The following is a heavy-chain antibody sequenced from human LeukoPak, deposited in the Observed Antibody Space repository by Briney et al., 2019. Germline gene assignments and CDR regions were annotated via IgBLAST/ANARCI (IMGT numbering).Heavy chain of an antibody. D-gene: IGHD3-10*01. CDR2: IYHSGST. CDR3: ARGDTMVRGVINY. J-gene: IGHJ4*02. V-gene: IGHV4-38-2*02. Sequence: SETLSLTCTVSGYSLSSGYYWGWIRQPPGKGLEWIGSIYHSGSTYYNPSLKSRVTISVDTSKNQFSLKLSSVTAADTAVYYCARGDTMVRGVINYWGQGTLVTVSS. CDR1: GYSLSSGYY.